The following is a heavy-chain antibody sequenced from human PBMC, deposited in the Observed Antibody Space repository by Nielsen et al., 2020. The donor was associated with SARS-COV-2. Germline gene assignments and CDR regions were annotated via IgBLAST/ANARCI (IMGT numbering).Heavy chain of an antibody. V-gene: IGHV1-2*04. Sequence: SVHVSYKASVYTFSDHFMYWVRQAPGQGLEWVGWINPKIGVTNHAQKFQGWVTLTRDTSNSTAYMQLTSLTSDDTAVYFCARSHCGTSTCYVDVWGQGTLVTVSS. D-gene: IGHD2-2*01. CDR1: VYTFSDHF. CDR3: ARSHCGTSTCYVDV. J-gene: IGHJ4*02. CDR2: INPKIGVT.